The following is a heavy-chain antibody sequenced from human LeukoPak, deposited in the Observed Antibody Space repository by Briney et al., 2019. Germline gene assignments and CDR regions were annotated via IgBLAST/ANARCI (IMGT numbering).Heavy chain of an antibody. CDR1: GGSISSHY. D-gene: IGHD5-24*01. V-gene: IGHV4-59*11. CDR2: IYYSGST. J-gene: IGHJ4*02. Sequence: SETLSLTCTASGGSISSHYWSWIRQPPGKGLEWIGYIYYSGSTNYNPSLKSRVTISVDTSKNQFSLKLSSVSAADTDVYYCARELQYDYFDYWGQGTLVTVSS. CDR3: ARELQYDYFDY.